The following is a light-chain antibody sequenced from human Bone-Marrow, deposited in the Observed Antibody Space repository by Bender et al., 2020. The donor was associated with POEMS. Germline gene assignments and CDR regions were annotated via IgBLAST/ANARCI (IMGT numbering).Light chain of an antibody. Sequence: SYEVTQPPSVSVSPGQTASITCSGDDLGDKYVAWYQQKPGQSPVLVIYQDTKRPSGTPERFSGPNSGNTATLTISGTQAMDEADYYCQAWDTYSVIFGGGTKLTVL. CDR3: QAWDTYSVI. V-gene: IGLV3-1*01. CDR2: QDT. J-gene: IGLJ2*01. CDR1: DLGDKY.